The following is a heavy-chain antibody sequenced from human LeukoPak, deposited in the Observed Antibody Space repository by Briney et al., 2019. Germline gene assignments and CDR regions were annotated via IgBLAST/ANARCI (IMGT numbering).Heavy chain of an antibody. Sequence: GGSLRLSCAASGFTFSSYAMHWVRQAPGKGLEWVAVISYDGSNKYYADSVKGRFTISRDNAKNSLYLQMNSLRAEDTAVYYCARGDVGSGYQLVLWGQGTLVTVSS. CDR2: ISYDGSNK. CDR3: ARGDVGSGYQLVL. CDR1: GFTFSSYA. J-gene: IGHJ4*02. D-gene: IGHD3-22*01. V-gene: IGHV3-30-3*01.